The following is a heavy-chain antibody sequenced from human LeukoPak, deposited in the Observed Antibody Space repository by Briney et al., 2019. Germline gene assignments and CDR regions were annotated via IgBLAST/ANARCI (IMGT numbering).Heavy chain of an antibody. Sequence: GSSVKVSCKASGGTFSSYAIGWVRQAPGQGLEWMGGIIPIFGTANYAQKFQGRVTITTDESTSTAYMELCGLRSEDTAVYYCARGIPEYSSGWYSCGYFDYWGQGTLVTVSS. D-gene: IGHD6-19*01. CDR2: IIPIFGTA. V-gene: IGHV1-69*05. CDR3: ARGIPEYSSGWYSCGYFDY. CDR1: GGTFSSYA. J-gene: IGHJ4*02.